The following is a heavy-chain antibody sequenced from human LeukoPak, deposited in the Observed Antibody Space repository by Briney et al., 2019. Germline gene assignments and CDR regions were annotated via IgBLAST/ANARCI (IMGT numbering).Heavy chain of an antibody. Sequence: ASVKVSCKASGGTFSSYAISWVRQAPGQGLEWMGGIIPIFGTANYAQKFQGRVTITADESTSTAYMELSSLRSEDTAVYYCARGYYGDYWTFDYWGQGTLVSVSS. CDR3: ARGYYGDYWTFDY. CDR2: IIPIFGTA. CDR1: GGTFSSYA. D-gene: IGHD4-17*01. V-gene: IGHV1-69*13. J-gene: IGHJ4*02.